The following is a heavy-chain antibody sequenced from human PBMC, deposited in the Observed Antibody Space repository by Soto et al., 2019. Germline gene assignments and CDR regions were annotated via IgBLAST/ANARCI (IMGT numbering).Heavy chain of an antibody. V-gene: IGHV3-23*01. CDR2: ISGSGGST. J-gene: IGHJ4*02. D-gene: IGHD6-13*01. Sequence: PGGSLRLSCAASGFTFSSYAMSWVRQAPGKGLEWVSAISGSGGSTYYADSVKGRFTISRDNSKNTLYLQMNSLRAEDTAVYYCAKEEAEAGQTGVYFDYWGQGTLVTVSS. CDR1: GFTFSSYA. CDR3: AKEEAEAGQTGVYFDY.